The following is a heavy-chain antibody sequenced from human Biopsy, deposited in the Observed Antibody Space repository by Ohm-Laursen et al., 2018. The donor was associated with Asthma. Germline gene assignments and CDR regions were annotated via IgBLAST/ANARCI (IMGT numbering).Heavy chain of an antibody. V-gene: IGHV4-59*07. J-gene: IGHJ4*02. CDR1: GVSIRSYY. CDR2: IHYSGST. CDR3: AGFCSGGNCPDH. D-gene: IGHD2-15*01. Sequence: SDTLSLTWTVSGVSIRSYYWTWIRPPPGKGLEWIGNIHYSGSTYSNPSLKSRVTISVDTSKKQISLRLSSVIAADTAVYYCAGFCSGGNCPDHWGQGTLVTVSS.